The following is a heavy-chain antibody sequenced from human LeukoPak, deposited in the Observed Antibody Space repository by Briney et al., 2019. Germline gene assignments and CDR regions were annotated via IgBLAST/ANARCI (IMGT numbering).Heavy chain of an antibody. V-gene: IGHV1-2*06. Sequence: ASVKVSCKASGYTFTSYYMHWVRQAPGQGLEWMGRINPNSGGTNYAQKFQGRVTMTRDTSISTAYMELSRLRSDDTAVYYCARDGYVGSYYRIGFDYWGQGTLVTVSS. CDR3: ARDGYVGSYYRIGFDY. D-gene: IGHD3-10*01. J-gene: IGHJ4*02. CDR1: GYTFTSYY. CDR2: INPNSGGT.